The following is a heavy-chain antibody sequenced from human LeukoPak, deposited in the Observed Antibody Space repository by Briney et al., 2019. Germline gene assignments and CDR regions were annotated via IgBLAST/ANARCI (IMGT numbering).Heavy chain of an antibody. CDR1: GFTFSSYW. V-gene: IGHV3-21*01. Sequence: GGSLRLSCAASGFTFSSYWMHWVRQAPGKGLEWVSSISSSSSYIYYADSVKGRFTISRDNAKNSLYLQMNSLRAEDTAVYYCARFSSSGFGYWGQGTLVTVSS. CDR2: ISSSSSYI. J-gene: IGHJ4*02. CDR3: ARFSSSGFGY. D-gene: IGHD6-13*01.